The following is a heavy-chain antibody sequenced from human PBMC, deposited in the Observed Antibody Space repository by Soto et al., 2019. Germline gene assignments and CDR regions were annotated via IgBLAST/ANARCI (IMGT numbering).Heavy chain of an antibody. J-gene: IGHJ3*02. CDR1: GFTFSSSS. D-gene: IGHD3-3*01. CDR3: ARDHNYDFWSGYYGHDAFDI. V-gene: IGHV3-21*01. CDR2: ISGSSDYI. Sequence: GSLRLSCAASGFTFSSSSMNWVRQAPGKGLEWVSSISGSSDYIYYADSVKGRFTISRDNAKNSLYLQMNSLRAEDTAVYYCARDHNYDFWSGYYGHDAFDIWGQGTKVTVSS.